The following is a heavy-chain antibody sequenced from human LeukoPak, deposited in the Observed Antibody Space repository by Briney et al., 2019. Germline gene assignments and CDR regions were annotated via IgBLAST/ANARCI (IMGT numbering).Heavy chain of an antibody. Sequence: PGGSLRLSCAASGFTFSSYWMSWVRQAPGKGLEWVSSISSSSSYIYYADSVKGRLTISRDNAKNSLYLQMNSLRAEDTAVYYCASLDYGDMEADYYYYMDVWGKGTTVTVSS. D-gene: IGHD4-17*01. V-gene: IGHV3-21*01. J-gene: IGHJ6*03. CDR2: ISSSSSYI. CDR1: GFTFSSYW. CDR3: ASLDYGDMEADYYYYMDV.